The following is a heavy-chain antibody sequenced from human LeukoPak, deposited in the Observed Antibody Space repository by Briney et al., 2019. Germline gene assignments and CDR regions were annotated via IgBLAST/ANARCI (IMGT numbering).Heavy chain of an antibody. CDR3: ARYCSGGSCYSGDY. CDR1: GFTFSTYA. J-gene: IGHJ4*02. CDR2: INSDGSST. D-gene: IGHD2-15*01. Sequence: PGGSLRLSCAASGFTFSTYAMSWVRQAPGKGLVWVSRINSDGSSTSYADSVKGRFTISRDNAKNTLYLQMNSLRAEDTAVYYCARYCSGGSCYSGDYWGQGTLVTVSS. V-gene: IGHV3-74*01.